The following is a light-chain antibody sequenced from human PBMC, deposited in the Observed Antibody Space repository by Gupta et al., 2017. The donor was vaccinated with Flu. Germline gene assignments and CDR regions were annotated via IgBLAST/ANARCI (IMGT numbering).Light chain of an antibody. V-gene: IGKV1-12*02. Sequence: PSTVSASVGDRVSITCRASEHISSGLAWYEQKPAQAPKILISAASSLQSGVPSRFGGSGHGTDSTLPISRLQPDEFATYYGPQANSPPCTFGGGSKEEMK. CDR3: PQANSPPCT. J-gene: IGKJ4*01. CDR2: AAS. CDR1: EHISSG.